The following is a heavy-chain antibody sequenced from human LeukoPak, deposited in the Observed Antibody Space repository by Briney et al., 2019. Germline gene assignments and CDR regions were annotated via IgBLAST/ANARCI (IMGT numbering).Heavy chain of an antibody. J-gene: IGHJ4*02. CDR2: ISGSGGST. Sequence: GGSLRLSYAASGFTFSSYGMSWVRQAPGKGLEWVSDISGSGGSTYYADSVKGRFTISSDNSKNTLYLQMNSLRAEDTAVYYCAKDPRVATLDYWGQGTLVTVSS. V-gene: IGHV3-23*01. CDR1: GFTFSSYG. D-gene: IGHD5-12*01. CDR3: AKDPRVATLDY.